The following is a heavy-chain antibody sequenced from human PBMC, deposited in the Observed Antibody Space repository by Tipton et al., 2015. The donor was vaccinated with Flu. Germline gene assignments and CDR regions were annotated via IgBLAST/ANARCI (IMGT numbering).Heavy chain of an antibody. D-gene: IGHD1-1*01. CDR2: LFPGVTN. CDR1: DNSISGFY. J-gene: IGHJ4*02. Sequence: LRLSCTVSDNSISGFYWSWLRQTPGKGLEYVAHLFPGVTNYYSPSFRGRVRISMDTSKREFSLTMDSVTTADTAIYFCSRGPDNAKTLTWGRGILVTVSS. CDR3: SRGPDNAKTLT. V-gene: IGHV4-59*01.